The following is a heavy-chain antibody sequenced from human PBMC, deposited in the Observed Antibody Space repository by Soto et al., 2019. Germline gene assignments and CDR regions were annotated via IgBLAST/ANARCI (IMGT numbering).Heavy chain of an antibody. CDR2: ISYDGSNK. J-gene: IGHJ6*02. CDR1: GFTFSSYG. V-gene: IGHV3-30*18. CDR3: AKDIGQWAYYYYGMDV. D-gene: IGHD6-19*01. Sequence: GGSLRLSCAASGFTFSSYGMHWVRQAPGKGLEWVAVISYDGSNKYYADSVKGRFTISRDNSKNTLYLQMNSLRAEDMAVYYCAKDIGQWAYYYYGMDVWGQGTTVTVSS.